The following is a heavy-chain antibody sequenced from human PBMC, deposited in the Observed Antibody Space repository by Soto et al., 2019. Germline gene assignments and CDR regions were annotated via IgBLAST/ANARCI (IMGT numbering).Heavy chain of an antibody. CDR2: ISYDGSNK. CDR1: GFTFSSYA. CDR3: ARDSGYDYVWGSYRFSPGDY. D-gene: IGHD3-16*02. V-gene: IGHV3-30-3*01. Sequence: GGSLRLSCAASGFTFSSYAMHWVRQAPGKGLEWVAVISYDGSNKYYADSVKGRFTISRDNSKNTLYLQMNSLRAEDTAVYYCARDSGYDYVWGSYRFSPGDYWGQGTLVTVSS. J-gene: IGHJ4*02.